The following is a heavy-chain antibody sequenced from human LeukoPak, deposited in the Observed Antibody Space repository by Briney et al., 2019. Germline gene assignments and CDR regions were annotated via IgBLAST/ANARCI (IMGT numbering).Heavy chain of an antibody. V-gene: IGHV4-59*08. CDR3: AKGAGPPWFDP. D-gene: IGHD6-19*01. Sequence: SETLSLTCSDSGGSISSYYCSWIRQPPGNGLEWIGYIYYSGSTNYNPSLKSRVTISVDTSRNQFSMNLNSVTAADTAVYYCAKGAGPPWFDPWGQGTLVTVSS. J-gene: IGHJ5*02. CDR1: GGSISSYY. CDR2: IYYSGST.